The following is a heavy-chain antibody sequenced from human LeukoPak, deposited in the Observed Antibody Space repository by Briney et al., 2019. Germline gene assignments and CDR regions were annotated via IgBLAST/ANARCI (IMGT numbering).Heavy chain of an antibody. CDR2: ISGGGGST. J-gene: IGHJ4*02. CDR1: GFTFTSYS. D-gene: IGHD1-26*01. V-gene: IGHV3-23*01. CDR3: AKGGKWDVTPFDY. Sequence: GGSLRLSCAASGFTFTSYSMNWVRQAPGKGLEWVSTISGGGGSTYYADSVKGRFTISRDNSKNALYLQVNSLRAEDTAVYYCAKGGKWDVTPFDYWGQGTLVTVSS.